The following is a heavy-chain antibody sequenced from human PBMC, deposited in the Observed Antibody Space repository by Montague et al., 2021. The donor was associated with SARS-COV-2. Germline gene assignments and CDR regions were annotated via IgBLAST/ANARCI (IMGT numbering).Heavy chain of an antibody. CDR3: ARDITIFGLDP. CDR2: MNWNGGST. J-gene: IGHJ5*02. CDR1: GVSITSTNW. D-gene: IGHD3-3*01. V-gene: IGHV3-20*04. Sequence: ETLSLTCAVSGVSITSTNWWSLVRQAPGKGLEWVSGMNWNGGSTIYADSVKGRFTISRDNAKNSLYLQMNSLRVEDTALYYCARDITIFGLDPWGQGTLVTVSS.